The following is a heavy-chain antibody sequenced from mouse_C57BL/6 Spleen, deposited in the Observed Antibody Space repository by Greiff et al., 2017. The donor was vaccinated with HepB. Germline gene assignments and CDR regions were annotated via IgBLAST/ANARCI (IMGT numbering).Heavy chain of an antibody. Sequence: VQLKESGGDLVKPGGSLKLSCAASGFTFSSYGMSWVRQTPDKRLEWVATISSGGSYTYYPDSVKGRFTISRDNAKNTLYLQMSSLKSEDTAMYYCARHINTVPDYWGQGTTLTVSS. CDR1: GFTFSSYG. CDR3: ARHINTVPDY. D-gene: IGHD1-1*01. J-gene: IGHJ2*01. CDR2: ISSGGSYT. V-gene: IGHV5-6*01.